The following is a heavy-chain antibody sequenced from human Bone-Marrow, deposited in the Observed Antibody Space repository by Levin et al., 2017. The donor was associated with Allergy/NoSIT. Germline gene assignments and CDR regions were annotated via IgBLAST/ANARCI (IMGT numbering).Heavy chain of an antibody. D-gene: IGHD3-10*01. CDR1: GFTFSSYS. CDR2: ISSSSSYI. J-gene: IGHJ5*02. V-gene: IGHV3-21*01. CDR3: ARGFGELSWLPFDP. Sequence: GGSLRLSCAASGFTFSSYSMNWVRQAPGKGLEWVSSISSSSSYIYYADSVKGRFTISRDNAKNSLYLQMNSLRAEDTAVYYCARGFGELSWLPFDPWGQGTLVTVSS.